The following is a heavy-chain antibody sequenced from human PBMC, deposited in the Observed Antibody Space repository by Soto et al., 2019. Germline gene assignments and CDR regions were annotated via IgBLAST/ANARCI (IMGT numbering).Heavy chain of an antibody. Sequence: EVQLLESGGGLVGPGGSLRLSCGASGFTFSNYAMNWVRQAPGKGLECVSVISGSGGSAYYADSVQGRFTISRDNSKNTLYMQMNSLRDEDTAIYYCVREGSGWYSRGSFDFWGRGTMVTVTS. CDR1: GFTFSNYA. J-gene: IGHJ3*01. V-gene: IGHV3-23*01. CDR3: VREGSGWYSRGSFDF. CDR2: ISGSGGSA. D-gene: IGHD6-19*01.